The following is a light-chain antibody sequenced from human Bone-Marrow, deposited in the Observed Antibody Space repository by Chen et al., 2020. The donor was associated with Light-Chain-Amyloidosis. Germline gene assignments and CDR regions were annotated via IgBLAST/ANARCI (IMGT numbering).Light chain of an antibody. J-gene: IGLJ1*01. CDR2: EVT. V-gene: IGLV2-14*01. Sequence: QSALTQPASVSGSPGQSITLSCTGPRSDVGGDNHVSWYQQHPDKAPKLMIYEVTNRPSWVPDRFSGSKSDNTASLTISGLQTEDEADYFCSSYTITNTLVFGSGTRVTVL. CDR3: SSYTITNTLV. CDR1: RSDVGGDNH.